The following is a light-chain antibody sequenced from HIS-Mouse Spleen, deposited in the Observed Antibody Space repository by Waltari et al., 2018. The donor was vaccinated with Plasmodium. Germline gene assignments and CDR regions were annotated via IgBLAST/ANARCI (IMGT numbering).Light chain of an antibody. CDR1: KSISSY. J-gene: IGKJ4*01. V-gene: IGKV1-39*01. CDR3: QQSYSTPQLT. CDR2: ASS. Sequence: DIQMTQSPSSLSASVGDRATITFRESKSISSYLNWYQQKPGKAPKLLIYASSSLQSGVPSRFSGSGSGTDFTLTISSLQPEDFATYYCQQSYSTPQLTFGGGTKVEIK.